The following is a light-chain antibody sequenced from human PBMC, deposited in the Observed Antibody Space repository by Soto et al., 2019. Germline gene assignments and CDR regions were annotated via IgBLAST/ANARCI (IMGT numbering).Light chain of an antibody. Sequence: EIVLTQSPGTLSLSPGERATLSCRASQSVSSSYLAWYQQKPGQAPRLLIYGASSRATGIPDRFSGSGSGTDFTLTISRLEPEDFAGYYCQQYGSSPRTFGGGTKVAIK. CDR2: GAS. J-gene: IGKJ4*01. CDR3: QQYGSSPRT. CDR1: QSVSSSY. V-gene: IGKV3-20*01.